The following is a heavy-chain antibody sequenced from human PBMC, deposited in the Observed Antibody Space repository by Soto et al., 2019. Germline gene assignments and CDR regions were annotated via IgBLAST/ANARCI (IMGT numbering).Heavy chain of an antibody. CDR2: IWYDGSDK. CDR3: ARDRYPNYPPDAFDI. Sequence: PGGSLRLSCAASGFTLSSNGMHWVRQAPGKGLEWVAFIWYDGSDKYYADSVKGRFTISRDNSKNTLYLQMNSLRAEDTAVYYCARDRYPNYPPDAFDIWGQGTPVTVSS. D-gene: IGHD4-4*01. CDR1: GFTLSSNG. V-gene: IGHV3-33*01. J-gene: IGHJ3*02.